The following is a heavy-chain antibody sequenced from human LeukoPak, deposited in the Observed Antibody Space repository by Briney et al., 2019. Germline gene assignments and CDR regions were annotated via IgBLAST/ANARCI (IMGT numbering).Heavy chain of an antibody. CDR3: ASEAFCAGGRCYLQRVSS. V-gene: IGHV1-2*02. Sequence: ASVKVSCKASGYTFIAYYIHWVRQAPGQGLEWMGWIDANSGDTKYAQKFQGRITISRDTSIGTAYLELSSLISDDTAVYYCASEAFCAGGRCYLQRVSSWGPGTLVTVSS. J-gene: IGHJ5*02. CDR1: GYTFIAYY. D-gene: IGHD2-15*01. CDR2: IDANSGDT.